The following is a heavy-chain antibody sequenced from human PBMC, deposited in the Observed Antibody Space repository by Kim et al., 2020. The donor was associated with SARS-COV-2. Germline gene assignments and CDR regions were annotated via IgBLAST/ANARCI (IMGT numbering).Heavy chain of an antibody. Sequence: SETLSLTCTVSGGSISSYYWSWIRQPPGKGLEWIGYIYYSGSTNYNPSLKSRVTISVDTSKNQFSLKLSSVTAADTAVYYCARGAELGAFDIWGQGTMVTVSS. CDR1: GGSISSYY. V-gene: IGHV4-59*01. J-gene: IGHJ3*02. CDR3: ARGAELGAFDI. CDR2: IYYSGST. D-gene: IGHD3-16*01.